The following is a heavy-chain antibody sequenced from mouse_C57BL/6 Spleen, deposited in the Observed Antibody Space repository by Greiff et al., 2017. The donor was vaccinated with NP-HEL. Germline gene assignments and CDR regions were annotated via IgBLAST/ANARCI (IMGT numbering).Heavy chain of an antibody. V-gene: IGHV5-9-1*02. CDR3: TRDYDYDVSYWYFDV. CDR2: ISSGGDYI. D-gene: IGHD2-4*01. Sequence: EVQVVESGEGLVKPGGSLKLSCAASGFTFSSYAMSWVRQTPEKRLEWVAYISSGGDYIYYADTVKGRFTISRDNARNTLYLQMSSLKSEDTAMYYCTRDYDYDVSYWYFDVWGTGTTVTVSS. CDR1: GFTFSSYA. J-gene: IGHJ1*03.